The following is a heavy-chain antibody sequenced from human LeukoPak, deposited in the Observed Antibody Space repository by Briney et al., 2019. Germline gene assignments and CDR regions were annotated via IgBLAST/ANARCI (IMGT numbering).Heavy chain of an antibody. D-gene: IGHD2/OR15-2a*01. CDR3: VREGEGPLSKDFDY. Sequence: ASVKVSCKSSGFTFTDHYIHWVRQGPGQGLEWMGYIGPHSTFTSSPQEFQGRVTMTRDASMSTAYMELTRLTSDVTAVYYCVREGEGPLSKDFDYWGQGTLVTVSS. CDR1: GFTFTDHY. CDR2: IGPHSTFT. J-gene: IGHJ4*02. V-gene: IGHV1-2*02.